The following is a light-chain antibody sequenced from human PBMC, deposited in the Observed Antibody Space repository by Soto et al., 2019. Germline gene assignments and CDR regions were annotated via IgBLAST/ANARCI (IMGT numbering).Light chain of an antibody. CDR2: EVT. Sequence: QSALTQPASVSGSPGQSITISCSGTSSDVGSYNHVAWYQQFPGKTPKLIIYEVTYRPSGVSHRFSASKPGNTASLTISGLQAEDEADYYCISYTGSSTSYAFGTGTKVNVL. CDR3: ISYTGSSTSYA. J-gene: IGLJ1*01. V-gene: IGLV2-14*01. CDR1: SSDVGSYNH.